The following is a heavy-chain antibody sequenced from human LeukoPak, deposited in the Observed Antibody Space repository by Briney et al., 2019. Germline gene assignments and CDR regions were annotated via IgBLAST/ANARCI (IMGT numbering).Heavy chain of an antibody. J-gene: IGHJ4*02. CDR3: ASIAAAGPGDDFDY. D-gene: IGHD6-13*01. CDR1: GYTFTSYD. Sequence: GASVKVSCKASGYTFTSYDINWVRQATGQGLEWMGWMNPNSGNTGYAQKFQGRVTMTRNTSISTAYMELSSLRSEDTAVYYCASIAAAGPGDDFDYWGQGTLVTVSP. V-gene: IGHV1-8*01. CDR2: MNPNSGNT.